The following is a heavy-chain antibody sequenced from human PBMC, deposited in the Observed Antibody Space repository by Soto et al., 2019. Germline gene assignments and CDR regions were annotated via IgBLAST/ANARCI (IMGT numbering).Heavy chain of an antibody. J-gene: IGHJ4*02. CDR3: ARASARVYGSGSYYRPFDY. CDR1: GGSFSGYY. D-gene: IGHD3-10*01. Sequence: PSETLSLTCAVYGGSFSGYYWSWIRQPPGKGLEWIGEINHSGSTNYNPSLKSRVTISVDTSKNQFSLKLSSVTAADTAVYYCARASARVYGSGSYYRPFDYWGQGTLVTVSS. CDR2: INHSGST. V-gene: IGHV4-34*01.